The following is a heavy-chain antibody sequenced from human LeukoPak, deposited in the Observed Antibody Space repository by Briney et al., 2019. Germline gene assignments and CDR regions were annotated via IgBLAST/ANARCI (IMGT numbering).Heavy chain of an antibody. CDR1: GFTFSSYY. V-gene: IGHV3-74*01. Sequence: GGSLRLSCAASGFTFSSYYMHWVRQAPGKGLVWVSRINTDGSTTRYADSVKGRFTISRDNAKNTLYLQMNSLRAEDTAVYYCARDRTVTTNPYYFDYWGRGVWSPSPQ. D-gene: IGHD4-17*01. CDR3: ARDRTVTTNPYYFDY. CDR2: INTDGSTT. J-gene: IGHJ4*02.